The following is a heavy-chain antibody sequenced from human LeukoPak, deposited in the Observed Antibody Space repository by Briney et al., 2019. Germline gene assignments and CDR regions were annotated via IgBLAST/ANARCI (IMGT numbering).Heavy chain of an antibody. J-gene: IGHJ4*02. D-gene: IGHD3-22*01. Sequence: SETLSLTCTVSGGSISSYYWSWIRQPPGKGLEWIGYIYYSGSTNYNPSLKSRVTISVDTSKNQFSLKLSSVTAADTAVYYCARVRRNYYDSSGYSTFDYWGQGTLVTVSS. CDR2: IYYSGST. CDR3: ARVRRNYYDSSGYSTFDY. CDR1: GGSISSYY. V-gene: IGHV4-59*12.